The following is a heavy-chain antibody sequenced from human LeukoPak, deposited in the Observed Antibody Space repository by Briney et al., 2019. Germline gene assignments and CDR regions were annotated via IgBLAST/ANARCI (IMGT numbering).Heavy chain of an antibody. CDR2: ISTSSSYI. Sequence: GGSLRLSCAASGFTFSSYTMNWVHQAPGKGLEWVSSISTSSSYIYFADSVKGRFTISRDNAKNSLSLQMNSLRADDTAVYYCARGQIYYDGSGFDCWGQGTLVTVSS. CDR3: ARGQIYYDGSGFDC. V-gene: IGHV3-21*01. D-gene: IGHD3-22*01. CDR1: GFTFSSYT. J-gene: IGHJ4*02.